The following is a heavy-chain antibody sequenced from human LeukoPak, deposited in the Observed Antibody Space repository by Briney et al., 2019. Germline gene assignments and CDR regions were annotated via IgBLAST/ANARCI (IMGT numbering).Heavy chain of an antibody. CDR3: ATGGYSSSDY. D-gene: IGHD6-6*01. V-gene: IGHV1-3*01. Sequence: KFQGRVTITRDTSASTAYMELSSLRSEDTAVYYCATGGYSSSDYWGQGTLVTVSS. J-gene: IGHJ4*02.